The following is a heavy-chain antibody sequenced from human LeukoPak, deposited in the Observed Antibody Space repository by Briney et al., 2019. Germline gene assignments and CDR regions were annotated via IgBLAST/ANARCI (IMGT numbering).Heavy chain of an antibody. CDR1: GFTFNNYG. CDR2: IKQDGSEK. Sequence: GRSLRLSCAASGFTFNNYGIHWVRQAPGKGLEWVANIKQDGSEKYYVDSVKGRFTISRDNAKNSLYLQMNSLRAEDTAVYYCAAKMTTLSDSYYYYYMDVWGKGTTVTVSS. J-gene: IGHJ6*03. CDR3: AAKMTTLSDSYYYYYMDV. V-gene: IGHV3-7*01. D-gene: IGHD5-24*01.